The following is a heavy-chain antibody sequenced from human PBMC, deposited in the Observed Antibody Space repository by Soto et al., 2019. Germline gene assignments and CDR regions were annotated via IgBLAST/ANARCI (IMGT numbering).Heavy chain of an antibody. CDR1: GFSLRTTGVG. D-gene: IGHD2-15*01. V-gene: IGHV2-5*02. J-gene: IGHJ4*02. CDR3: AHRRILCSDSSCYSHPLDY. CDR2: IYWDDVK. Sequence: QITLKESGPTLVRPTQTLTLTCTFSGFSLRTTGVGVGRIRPPPGKALECLAVIYWDDVKRYTPCVESRIIITKDTSRNQVVLTMTNVDPVDTATYYCAHRRILCSDSSCYSHPLDYWGQGTLVTVSS.